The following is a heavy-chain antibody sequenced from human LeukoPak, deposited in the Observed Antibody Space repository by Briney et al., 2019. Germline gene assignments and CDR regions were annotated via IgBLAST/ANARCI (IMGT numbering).Heavy chain of an antibody. D-gene: IGHD1-26*01. CDR1: GFSFSSYG. J-gene: IGHJ4*02. CDR3: AKDKGATTILGLDY. CDR2: IRYDGSNK. Sequence: GGSLRLSCAASGFSFSSYGMHWVRQAPGKGLEWVAFIRYDGSNKYYGDSVKGRFTISRDNSKNTLYLQMNSLRAEDTAVYYCAKDKGATTILGLDYWGQGTLVTVSS. V-gene: IGHV3-30*02.